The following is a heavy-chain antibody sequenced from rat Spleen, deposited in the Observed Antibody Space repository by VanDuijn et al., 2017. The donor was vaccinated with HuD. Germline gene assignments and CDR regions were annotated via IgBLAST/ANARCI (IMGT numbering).Heavy chain of an antibody. CDR1: GFTFSDYY. CDR2: ISNIDDT. Sequence: EVQLVKSDGGLVQPGRSLKLSCAASGFTFSDYYMAWVRQAPTKGLEWVASISNIDDTYYSDSVKGRFSISRDNAQNTLYLQMSSLRSEDTATYYCARAGYLRDWYFDFWGPGTMVTVSS. V-gene: IGHV5-25*01. J-gene: IGHJ1*01. CDR3: ARAGYLRDWYFDF. D-gene: IGHD2-2*01.